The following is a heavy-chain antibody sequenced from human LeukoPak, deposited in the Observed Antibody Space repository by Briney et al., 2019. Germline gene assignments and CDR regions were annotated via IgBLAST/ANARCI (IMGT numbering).Heavy chain of an antibody. V-gene: IGHV4-39*01. CDR1: GGSISSSSYY. J-gene: IGHJ3*02. D-gene: IGHD2/OR15-2a*01. CDR3: ARYSMPKDAFDI. Sequence: SETLSLTXTVSGGSISSSSYYWGWIRQPPGKGLEWIGSIYYSGSTYYNPSLKSRVTISVDTSKNQFSLKLSSVTAADTAVYYCARYSMPKDAFDIWGQGTMVTVSS. CDR2: IYYSGST.